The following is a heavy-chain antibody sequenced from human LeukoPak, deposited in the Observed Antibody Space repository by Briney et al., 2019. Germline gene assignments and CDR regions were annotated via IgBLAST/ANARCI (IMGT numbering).Heavy chain of an antibody. CDR3: ARIRGGDGYRDAGF. J-gene: IGHJ4*02. CDR2: ISHDGRNK. Sequence: PGGSPRLSCAASGFTFGTYGMHWVRQPPGKGLEWVAVISHDGRNKYYADSVKGRFTISRDNSKNTLYLQMNSLRADDTAVYYCARIRGGDGYRDAGFWGQGTLVTVSA. D-gene: IGHD5-24*01. V-gene: IGHV3-30*03. CDR1: GFTFGTYG.